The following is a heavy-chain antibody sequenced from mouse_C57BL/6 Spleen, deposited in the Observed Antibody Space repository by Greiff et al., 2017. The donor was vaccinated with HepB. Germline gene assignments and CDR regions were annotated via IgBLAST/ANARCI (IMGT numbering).Heavy chain of an antibody. V-gene: IGHV1-50*01. CDR1: GYTFTSYW. CDR2: IDPSDSYT. Sequence: QVQLQQPGAELVKPGASVKLSCKASGYTFTSYWMQWVKQRPGQGLEWIGEIDPSDSYTNYNQKFKGKAKLTVDTSSSTAYMQLSSLTSEDSAVYYCARCGSSYWYFDVWGTGTTVTVSS. D-gene: IGHD1-1*01. CDR3: ARCGSSYWYFDV. J-gene: IGHJ1*03.